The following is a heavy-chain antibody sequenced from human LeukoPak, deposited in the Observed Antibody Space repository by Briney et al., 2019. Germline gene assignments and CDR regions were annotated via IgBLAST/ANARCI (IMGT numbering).Heavy chain of an antibody. V-gene: IGHV3-7*01. CDR2: IKQDGSEK. J-gene: IGHJ6*03. D-gene: IGHD3-16*01. CDR1: GFTFSSYW. Sequence: GGSLRLSCAASGFTFSSYWMSWVRQAPGKGLEWVANIKQDGSEKYYVDSVKGRFTISRDNSENTLYLQMNSLRAEDTAVYYCAKEGRGNYYYYMDVWGEGTTVTVSS. CDR3: AKEGRGNYYYYMDV.